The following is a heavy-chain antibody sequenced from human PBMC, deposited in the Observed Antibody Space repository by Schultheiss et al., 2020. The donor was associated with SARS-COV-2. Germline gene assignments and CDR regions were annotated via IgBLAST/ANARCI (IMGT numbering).Heavy chain of an antibody. J-gene: IGHJ4*02. CDR2: IKSKAAGGTT. D-gene: IGHD2-2*01. CDR3: TTDTVMVPAQIDY. Sequence: GSLRLSCAASGFTFSSAWMSWVRQAPGKGLEWVGRIKSKAAGGTTEYTAPVKGRFTISRDDSKDTLYLQLNSLKTEDTAVYYCTTDTVMVPAQIDYWGQGTLVTVSS. V-gene: IGHV3-15*01. CDR1: GFTFSSAW.